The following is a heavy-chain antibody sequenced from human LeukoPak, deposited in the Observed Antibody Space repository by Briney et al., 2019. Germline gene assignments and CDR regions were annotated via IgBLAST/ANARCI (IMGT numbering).Heavy chain of an antibody. D-gene: IGHD3-3*01. CDR1: GGSFSGYY. CDR2: INHSGST. CDR3: ARDGPYDFWSGYHTLQYNWFDP. V-gene: IGHV4-34*01. J-gene: IGHJ5*02. Sequence: SETLSLTCAVYGGSFSGYYWSWIRQPPGKGLEWIGEINHSGSTNYNPSPKSRVTISVDTSKNQFSLKLSSVTAADTAVYYCARDGPYDFWSGYHTLQYNWFDPWGQGTLVTVSS.